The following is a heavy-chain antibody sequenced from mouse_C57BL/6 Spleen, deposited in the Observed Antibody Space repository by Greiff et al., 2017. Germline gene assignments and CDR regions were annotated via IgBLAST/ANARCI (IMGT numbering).Heavy chain of an antibody. Sequence: VQLQQPGAELVKPGASVKLSCKASGYTFTSYWMQWVKQRPGQGLEWIGEIDPSDSYTNYNQKFKGKATLTVDTSSSTAYMQLSSLTSEDSAVYYCARCRYGSSFYFDYWGQGTTLTVSS. CDR3: ARCRYGSSFYFDY. V-gene: IGHV1-50*01. J-gene: IGHJ2*01. D-gene: IGHD1-1*01. CDR1: GYTFTSYW. CDR2: IDPSDSYT.